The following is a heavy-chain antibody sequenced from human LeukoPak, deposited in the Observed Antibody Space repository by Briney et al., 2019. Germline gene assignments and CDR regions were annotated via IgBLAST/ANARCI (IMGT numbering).Heavy chain of an antibody. CDR2: ISYDGSNK. CDR1: GFTFSSYG. J-gene: IGHJ4*02. Sequence: GRSLRLSCAASGFTFSSYGMHWVRQAPGKGLEWVAVISYDGSNKYYADSVKGRFTISRDNSKNTLYLQMNSLRAEDTAVYYCARGLWAVRFDSWGQGTLVTVSS. D-gene: IGHD6-6*01. V-gene: IGHV3-30*03. CDR3: ARGLWAVRFDS.